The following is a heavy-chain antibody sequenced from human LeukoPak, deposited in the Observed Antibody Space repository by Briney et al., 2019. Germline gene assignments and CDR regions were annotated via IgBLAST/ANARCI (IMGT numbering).Heavy chain of an antibody. D-gene: IGHD3-22*01. CDR2: ISSNGGST. CDR3: VRLGYDSSGYYYLGGDY. CDR1: GFTFSGYA. V-gene: IGHV3-64D*09. J-gene: IGHJ4*02. Sequence: PGGSLRLSCSASGFTFSGYAMHWVRQAPGKGLESVSSISSNGGSTYYADSVRGRFTISRDNSKNTLYLQMSSLRAEDTAVYYRVRLGYDSSGYYYLGGDYWGQGTLVTVSS.